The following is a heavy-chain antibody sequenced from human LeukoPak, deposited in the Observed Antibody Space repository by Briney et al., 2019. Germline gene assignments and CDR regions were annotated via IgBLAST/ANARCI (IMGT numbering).Heavy chain of an antibody. CDR3: AREPRGLRDAFDI. CDR2: ISSSSSTI. CDR1: GFTFSSYS. J-gene: IGHJ3*02. Sequence: PGGSLRLSCAASGFTFSSYSMNWVRQAPGKGLEWVSYISSSSSTIYYADSVKGRITISRDNAKNSLYLQMNSLRAEDTAVYYCAREPRGLRDAFDIWGQGTMVTVSS. D-gene: IGHD3-10*01. V-gene: IGHV3-48*04.